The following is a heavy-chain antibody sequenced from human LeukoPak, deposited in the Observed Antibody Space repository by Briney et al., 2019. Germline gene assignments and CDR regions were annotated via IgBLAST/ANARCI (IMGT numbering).Heavy chain of an antibody. D-gene: IGHD2-2*01. CDR1: GFTFSTYW. Sequence: GGSLRLSCATSGFTFSTYWMHWVRQVPGKGLVWVARIKGDGSSTRHADSMKGRFTISRDNAKNTLYLQMNSLRDEDTAVYYCVREGLECSGSSCQRAAFDYWGQGTLVTASS. CDR2: IKGDGSST. J-gene: IGHJ4*02. V-gene: IGHV3-74*01. CDR3: VREGLECSGSSCQRAAFDY.